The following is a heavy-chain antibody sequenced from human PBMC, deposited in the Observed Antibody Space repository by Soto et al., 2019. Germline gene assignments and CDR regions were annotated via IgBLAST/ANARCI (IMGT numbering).Heavy chain of an antibody. D-gene: IGHD4-17*01. Sequence: QVQLVQSGAEVKKPGASVKVSCKASGYTFTGYYMHWVRQAPGQGLEWMGWINPNSGGTNHAQKFQGWVTMTRDTSISTAYMELSRLRSDDTAVYYCARGSHDSGDYRGSFDIWGQGTMVTVSS. J-gene: IGHJ3*02. CDR1: GYTFTGYY. CDR3: ARGSHDSGDYRGSFDI. V-gene: IGHV1-2*04. CDR2: INPNSGGT.